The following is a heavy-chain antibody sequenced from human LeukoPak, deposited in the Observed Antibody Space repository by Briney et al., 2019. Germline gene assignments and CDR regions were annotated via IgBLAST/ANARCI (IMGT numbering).Heavy chain of an antibody. V-gene: IGHV4-61*02. CDR1: GGSISSGSYY. D-gene: IGHD3-3*01. J-gene: IGHJ5*02. CDR2: IYTSGST. Sequence: SETLSLTCTVSGGSISSGSYYWSWIRQPAGKGLEWIGRIYTSGSTNYNPSLKSRVTISVDTSKNQFSLKLSSVTAADTAVYYCARGTYYDFLATFDPWGQGTLVTVSS. CDR3: ARGTYYDFLATFDP.